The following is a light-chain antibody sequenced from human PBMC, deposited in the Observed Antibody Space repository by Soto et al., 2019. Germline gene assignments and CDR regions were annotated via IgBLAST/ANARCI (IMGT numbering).Light chain of an antibody. J-gene: IGKJ4*01. Sequence: DIQMTQSPSSLSASVGDRVTITCRASQSISTHLNWYQQKPGKAPKLLIYGASSLQSGVPSRFGGSGSGTDFTLTISSLQPEDFATYDCQQSHRTPLTFGGGTKVEIK. CDR1: QSISTH. V-gene: IGKV1-39*01. CDR2: GAS. CDR3: QQSHRTPLT.